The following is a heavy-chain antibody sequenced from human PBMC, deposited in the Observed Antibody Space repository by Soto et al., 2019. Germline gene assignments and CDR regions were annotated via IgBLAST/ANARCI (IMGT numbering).Heavy chain of an antibody. V-gene: IGHV3-21*01. CDR3: ARDGAAVAEGHIDY. CDR2: ISSSSSYI. Sequence: EVQLVESGGGLVKPGGSLRLSCAASGFTFSSYSMNWVRQAPGKGLEWVSSISSSSSYIYYADSVKGRFTISRDNAKNSLYLQMNSLRAEDTAVYYCARDGAAVAEGHIDYWGQGTLVTVSS. D-gene: IGHD6-19*01. CDR1: GFTFSSYS. J-gene: IGHJ4*02.